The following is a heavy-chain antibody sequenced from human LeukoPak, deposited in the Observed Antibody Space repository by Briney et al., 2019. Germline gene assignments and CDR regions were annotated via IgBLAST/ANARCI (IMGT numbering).Heavy chain of an antibody. V-gene: IGHV3-23*01. CDR3: AKGRYDSTGYRYFDY. CDR1: GFTFSSYA. D-gene: IGHD3-22*01. J-gene: IGHJ4*02. Sequence: GGALRLSCAASGFTFSSYAMSWVRQAPGKGLEWVSAISGGGGNTYYADSVRGRFTISRDNSKNTLYLHMSSLRAEDTAVYYCAKGRYDSTGYRYFDYWGQGTLVTVSS. CDR2: ISGGGGNT.